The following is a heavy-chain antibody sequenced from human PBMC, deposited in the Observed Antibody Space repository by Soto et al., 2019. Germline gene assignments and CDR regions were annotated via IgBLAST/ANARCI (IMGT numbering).Heavy chain of an antibody. CDR1: GFTFSSYS. J-gene: IGHJ3*02. Sequence: GGSLRLSCAASGFTFSSYSMNWVRQAPGKGLEWVSAISSSSSYIYYADSVKGRFTISRDNAKKSLYLQMKSLRAEDTAVYSCAARIVGATNDAFDIWGQGTMVTVSS. CDR3: AARIVGATNDAFDI. V-gene: IGHV3-21*01. CDR2: ISSSSSYI. D-gene: IGHD1-26*01.